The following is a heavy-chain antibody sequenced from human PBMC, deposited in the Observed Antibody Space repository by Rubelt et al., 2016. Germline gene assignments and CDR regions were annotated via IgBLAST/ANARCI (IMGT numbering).Heavy chain of an antibody. D-gene: IGHD6-13*01. V-gene: IGHV4-59*01. CDR2: MYYSGST. CDR3: ATSKCSSNWCAY. J-gene: IGHJ4*02. Sequence: QVQLQESGPGLVKPSETLSLTCTVSGGSISSYYWSWIRQPPGKGLEWIAYMYYSGSTSYNPSLTSRVTISVNTSKHQFSLKLRSVTGADTAMYYCATSKCSSNWCAYWGQGTLVTVSS. CDR1: GGSISSYY.